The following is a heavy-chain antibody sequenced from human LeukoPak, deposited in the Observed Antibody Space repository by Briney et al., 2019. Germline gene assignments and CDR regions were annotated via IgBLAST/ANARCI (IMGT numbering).Heavy chain of an antibody. V-gene: IGHV4-34*01. CDR2: INHSGST. Sequence: PSETLSLTCAVYGGSFSGYYWSWIRQPPGKGLEWIGEINHSGSTNYNPSLKSQVTISVDTSKNQFSLKLSSVTAADTAVYYCAREDAALGDFDYWGQGTLVTVSS. CDR3: AREDAALGDFDY. J-gene: IGHJ4*02. D-gene: IGHD7-27*01. CDR1: GGSFSGYY.